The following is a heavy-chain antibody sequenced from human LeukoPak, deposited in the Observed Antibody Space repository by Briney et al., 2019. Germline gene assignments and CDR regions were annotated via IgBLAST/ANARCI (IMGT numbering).Heavy chain of an antibody. CDR3: ARDGSGYSDPVDY. Sequence: GGSPRLSCAASGFTFSSYTMNWVHQAPGKGLEWVSSISSSSSYIYYADSVKGRFTISRYNAKNSLYLQMNSLRAEDTAVYYCARDGSGYSDPVDYWGQGTLVTVSS. J-gene: IGHJ4*02. CDR2: ISSSSSYI. D-gene: IGHD3-22*01. V-gene: IGHV3-21*01. CDR1: GFTFSSYT.